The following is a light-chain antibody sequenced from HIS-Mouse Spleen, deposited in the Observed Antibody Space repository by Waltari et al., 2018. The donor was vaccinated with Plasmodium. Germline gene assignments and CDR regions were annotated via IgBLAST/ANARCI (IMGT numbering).Light chain of an antibody. CDR2: GAS. J-gene: IGKJ2*01. CDR3: QQYNNWPPYT. V-gene: IGKV3-15*01. CDR1: QSVSSN. Sequence: EIVMTQSPAPLSVSPGERATLSCSASQSVSSNLAWYQQKPGQATRLLIYGASTRATGIPARFSGSGSGTEFTLTISSMQSEDFAVYYCQQYNNWPPYTFGQGTKLEIK.